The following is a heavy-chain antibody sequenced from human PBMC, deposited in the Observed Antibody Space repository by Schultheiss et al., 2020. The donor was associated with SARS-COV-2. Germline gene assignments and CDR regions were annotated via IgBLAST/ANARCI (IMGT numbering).Heavy chain of an antibody. CDR1: GGSFSGYY. J-gene: IGHJ6*02. CDR3: ARDSARQLPYYYYYGMDV. Sequence: SETLSLTCAVYGGSFSGYYWSWIRQPPGKGLEWIGEINHSGSTNYNPSLKSRVTISVDTSKNQFSLKLSSVTAADTAVYYCARDSARQLPYYYYYGMDVWGQGTTVTVSS. V-gene: IGHV4-34*01. D-gene: IGHD2-2*01. CDR2: INHSGST.